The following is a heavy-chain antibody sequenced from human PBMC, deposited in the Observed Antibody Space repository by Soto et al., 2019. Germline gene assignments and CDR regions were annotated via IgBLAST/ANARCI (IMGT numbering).Heavy chain of an antibody. V-gene: IGHV3-30-3*01. J-gene: IGHJ5*02. CDR3: ARDSMAAAGASWAVNMFDL. CDR2: ISYDGIRH. D-gene: IGHD6-13*01. CDR1: GFTFSSYA. Sequence: QVQLVESGGGVVQPGRSLRLSCAASGFTFSSYAMHWVRQAPGKGLEWVAIISYDGIRHFEADSVKGRFTVSRDNSKNTLFLQMNSLRTEDTAVYYCARDSMAAAGASWAVNMFDLWGQGTLVTVSS.